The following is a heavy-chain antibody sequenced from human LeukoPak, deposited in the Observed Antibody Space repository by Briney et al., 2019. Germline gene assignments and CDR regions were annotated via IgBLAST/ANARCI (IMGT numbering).Heavy chain of an antibody. Sequence: PSETLSLTCTVSFASNRDSYRSCIPQPPGKGLEWIGYIYYTGSTKYNPSLTSRVTISVDTSKSQFSLKLTSVTASDTAVYYRAGDYDSSGLRYFDLWGRGTLVTVSS. CDR1: FASNRDSY. J-gene: IGHJ2*01. CDR3: AGDYDSSGLRYFDL. CDR2: IYYTGST. D-gene: IGHD3-22*01. V-gene: IGHV4-59*01.